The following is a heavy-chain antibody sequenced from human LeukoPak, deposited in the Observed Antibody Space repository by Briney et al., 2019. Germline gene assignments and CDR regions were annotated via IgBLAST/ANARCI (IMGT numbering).Heavy chain of an antibody. CDR2: IYSDGVT. CDR3: ARDRAEGKTWVEFDP. Sequence: GGSLRLSRAASGLIVNSYAMRWVRQAAGKGLAWVSLIYSDGVTQYADSVKGRFTISRDNSKNTLYLQMNSLRDEDTAVYFCARDRAEGKTWVEFDPWGQGTLLTVSS. CDR1: GLIVNSYA. V-gene: IGHV3-66*02. J-gene: IGHJ5*02.